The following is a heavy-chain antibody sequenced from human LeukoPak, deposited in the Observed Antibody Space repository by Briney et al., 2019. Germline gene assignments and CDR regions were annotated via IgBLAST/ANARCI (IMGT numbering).Heavy chain of an antibody. J-gene: IGHJ4*02. Sequence: GGSLRLSCAASGFTFSSNYMSWVRQAPGKGLEWVSVIYSGGRTYYSDSVKDRFTISRDNSKNTLYLQMNSLRAEDTAVYYCARESNSGYYLSYWGQGTLVTVSS. CDR1: GFTFSSNY. CDR2: IYSGGRT. D-gene: IGHD3-22*01. V-gene: IGHV3-66*01. CDR3: ARESNSGYYLSY.